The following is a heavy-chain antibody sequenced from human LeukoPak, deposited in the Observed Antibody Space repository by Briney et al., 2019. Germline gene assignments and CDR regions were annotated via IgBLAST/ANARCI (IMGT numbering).Heavy chain of an antibody. CDR2: VYYSGST. V-gene: IGHV4-59*01. D-gene: IGHD5-18*01. J-gene: IGHJ4*02. CDR1: GGSISSYY. CDR3: ARARPRYSYAYYFDY. Sequence: SETLSLTCTVSGGSISSYYWSWIRQPPGKGLEWIGYVYYSGSTNYNPSLKSRVTISVDTSKNQFSLKLSSVTAADTAVYYCARARPRYSYAYYFDYWGQGTLVTVSS.